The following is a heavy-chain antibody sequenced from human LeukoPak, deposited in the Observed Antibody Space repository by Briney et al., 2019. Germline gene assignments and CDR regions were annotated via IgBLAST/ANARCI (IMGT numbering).Heavy chain of an antibody. CDR1: GYIFSLYG. D-gene: IGHD3-22*01. CDR3: ARSHRTLKLLLPTDY. V-gene: IGHV1-18*01. J-gene: IGHJ4*02. Sequence: GASVKVSCKASGYIFSLYGISWVRQAPGQGLEWMGWISADTGDTNYAQNIQDRVTMSTNTPTNTAYMELRSLTSDNTAVYYCARSHRTLKLLLPTDYWGQGTLVTVSS. CDR2: ISADTGDT.